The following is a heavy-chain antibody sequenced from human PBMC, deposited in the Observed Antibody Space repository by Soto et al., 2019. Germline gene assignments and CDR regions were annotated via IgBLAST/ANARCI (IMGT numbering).Heavy chain of an antibody. CDR2: ISASGGGT. Sequence: EVPLLESGGGLVQPGGSLSLSCTASGFTFSSYAMSWVRQAPGKGLEWVSLISASGGGTYYADSVKGRFTISRDNSKNTLYLQMNSLRAEGTAVFYCAKHAAAAAPDYWGQGTQGSVS. V-gene: IGHV3-23*01. D-gene: IGHD6-13*01. CDR1: GFTFSSYA. CDR3: AKHAAAAAPDY. J-gene: IGHJ4*02.